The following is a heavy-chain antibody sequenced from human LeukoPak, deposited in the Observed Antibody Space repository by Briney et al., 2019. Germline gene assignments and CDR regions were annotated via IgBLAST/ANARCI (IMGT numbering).Heavy chain of an antibody. V-gene: IGHV1-24*01. CDR3: ARGGTYYDFWSGYRYFDY. J-gene: IGHJ4*02. D-gene: IGHD3-3*01. CDR1: GYTLTELS. Sequence: ASVKVSCKVSGYTLTELSMHWVRQAPGKGLEWMGGFDPEDDETFYAQKFQGRVTMTEDTSTDTAYMELSRLRSDDTAVYYCARGGTYYDFWSGYRYFDYWGQGTLVTVSS. CDR2: FDPEDDET.